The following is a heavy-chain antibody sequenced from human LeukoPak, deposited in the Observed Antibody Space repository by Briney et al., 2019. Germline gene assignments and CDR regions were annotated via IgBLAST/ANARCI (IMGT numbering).Heavy chain of an antibody. J-gene: IGHJ6*02. CDR2: ISYDGSNK. CDR3: AKDLSVNWNPEDV. D-gene: IGHD1-1*01. Sequence: GGSLRLSCAASGFTFSSYGMHWVRQAPGKGLEWVAVISYDGSNKYYADSVKGRFTISRDNSKNTLYLQMNSLRAEDTAVYYCAKDLSVNWNPEDVWGQGTTVTVSS. V-gene: IGHV3-30*18. CDR1: GFTFSSYG.